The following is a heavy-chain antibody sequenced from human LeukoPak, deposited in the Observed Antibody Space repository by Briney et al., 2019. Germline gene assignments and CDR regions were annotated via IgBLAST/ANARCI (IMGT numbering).Heavy chain of an antibody. J-gene: IGHJ3*02. D-gene: IGHD2-2*01. Sequence: GASVKVSCKASGYTFTTYAMHWVRQAPGQRLEWMGWINAGNGNTKYSQKFQGRVTITRDTSASSAYMELSSLRSEDTAVYYCAAIVVPAAEDAFDIWGQGTMVTVSS. V-gene: IGHV1-3*01. CDR2: INAGNGNT. CDR1: GYTFTTYA. CDR3: AAIVVPAAEDAFDI.